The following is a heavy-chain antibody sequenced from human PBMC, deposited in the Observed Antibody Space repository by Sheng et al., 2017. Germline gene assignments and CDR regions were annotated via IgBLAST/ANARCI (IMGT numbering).Heavy chain of an antibody. V-gene: IGHV3-21*01. Sequence: EVQLVESGGGLVKPGGSLRLSCAASGFTFSSYSMNWVRQAPGKGLEWVSSISSSSSYIYYADSVKGRFTISRDNAKNSLYLQMNSLRAEDTAVYYCARVPSPPYYYDSSGYYYTPYYYYYMDVWGKGTTVTVSS. CDR1: GFTFSSYS. D-gene: IGHD3-22*01. CDR3: ARVPSPPYYYDSSGYYYTPYYYYYMDV. CDR2: ISSSSSYI. J-gene: IGHJ6*03.